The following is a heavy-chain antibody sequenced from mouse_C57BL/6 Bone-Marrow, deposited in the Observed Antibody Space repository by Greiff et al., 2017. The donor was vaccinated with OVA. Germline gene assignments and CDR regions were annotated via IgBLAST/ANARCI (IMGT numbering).Heavy chain of an antibody. V-gene: IGHV5-4*01. D-gene: IGHD1-1*01. CDR1: GFTFSSYA. J-gene: IGHJ2*01. CDR3: ARPSYGSSFLDY. CDR2: ISDGGSYT. Sequence: EVHLVESGGGLVKPGGSLKLSCAASGFTFSSYAMSWARQTPEKRLEWVATISDGGSYTYYPDNVKGRFTISRDNAKNNLYLQMSHLKSEDTAMYYCARPSYGSSFLDYWGQGTTLTVSS.